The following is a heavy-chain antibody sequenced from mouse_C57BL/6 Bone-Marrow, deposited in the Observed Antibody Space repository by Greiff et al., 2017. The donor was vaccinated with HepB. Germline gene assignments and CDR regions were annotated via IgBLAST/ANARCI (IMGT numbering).Heavy chain of an antibody. CDR3: ARAWGLFAY. J-gene: IGHJ3*01. Sequence: QVQLQQSGPELVKPGASVKLSCKASGYTFTSYDINWVKQRPGQGLEWIGWIYPSAGSTKYNEKFKGKATLTVDTSSSTAYMELHSLTSEDSAVYFFARAWGLFAYWGQGTLVTVSA. CDR1: GYTFTSYD. V-gene: IGHV1-85*01. CDR2: IYPSAGST. D-gene: IGHD3-1*01.